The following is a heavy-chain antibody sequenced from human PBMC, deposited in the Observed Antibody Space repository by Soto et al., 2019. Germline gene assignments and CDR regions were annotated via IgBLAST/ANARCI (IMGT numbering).Heavy chain of an antibody. Sequence: SSTVSDGYIRSGDYCWSWIRQPPGKGLEWIGYIYYSGSTYYNPSLKSRVTISVDTSKNQFSLKLSSVTAADTPVYYCARDHYDSSGYYYNTYYYYYGMDVWGQGTTVTGSS. V-gene: IGHV4-30-4*08. CDR1: DGYIRSGDYC. CDR2: IYYSGST. CDR3: ARDHYDSSGYYYNTYYYYYGMDV. J-gene: IGHJ6*02. D-gene: IGHD3-22*01.